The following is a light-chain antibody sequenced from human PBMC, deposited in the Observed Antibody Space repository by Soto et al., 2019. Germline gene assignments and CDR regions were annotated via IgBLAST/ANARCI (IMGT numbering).Light chain of an antibody. CDR1: QSISNL. V-gene: IGKV1-39*01. CDR3: QQSHSTLWT. Sequence: DIQMTQSPSSLSASVGDRVTITCRASQSISNLLNWYQQKPGKAPTLLIYAASRLQSGVPSRFSGSGSGTDFTLTISSLQPEDFATYYCQQSHSTLWTFGQGTKVEIK. J-gene: IGKJ1*01. CDR2: AAS.